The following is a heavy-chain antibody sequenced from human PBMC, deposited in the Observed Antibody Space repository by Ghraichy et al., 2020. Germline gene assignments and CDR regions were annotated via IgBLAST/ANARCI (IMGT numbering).Heavy chain of an antibody. CDR3: ARPDSTVVTAIHY. V-gene: IGHV4-39*01. CDR2: IYYSGST. D-gene: IGHD2-21*02. CDR1: GGSISSSSYY. J-gene: IGHJ4*02. Sequence: SETLSLTCTVSGGSISSSSYYWGWIRQPPGKGLEWIGNIYYSGSTYYNPSLKSRVAISVDTSKNQFSLKLSSVTAADTAFYYCARPDSTVVTAIHYWGQGTLVTVSS.